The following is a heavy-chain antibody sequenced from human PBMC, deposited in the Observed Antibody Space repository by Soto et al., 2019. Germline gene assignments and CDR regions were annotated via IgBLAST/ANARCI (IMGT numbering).Heavy chain of an antibody. CDR3: VRGDYYDSSGFAAANFAFDI. CDR1: GFFFSNYG. J-gene: IGHJ3*02. CDR2: IWYDGSNK. V-gene: IGHV3-33*08. Sequence: PGGSLRLSCAASGFFFSNYGVHWVRQAPGKGLEWVAVIWYDGSNKYYADSVKGRFTISRDNSKNTLYLQMNSLRAEDTAVYYCVRGDYYDSSGFAAANFAFDIWGQGTMVTVSS. D-gene: IGHD3-22*01.